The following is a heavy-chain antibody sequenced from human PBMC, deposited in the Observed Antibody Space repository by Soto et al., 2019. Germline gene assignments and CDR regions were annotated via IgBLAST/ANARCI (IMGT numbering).Heavy chain of an antibody. J-gene: IGHJ4*02. CDR2: IYHNEHT. Sequence: SETLSLTCAVSGDSIASGRFSWGWLRQPPGKGLEWIGYIYHNEHTYYNPSLRSRVTISVDRSKNQFSLKLTSVTAADTAMYYCARVFPNFLKYFDSWGQGSLVTVSS. CDR3: ARVFPNFLKYFDS. D-gene: IGHD1-7*01. CDR1: GDSIASGRFS. V-gene: IGHV4-30-2*01.